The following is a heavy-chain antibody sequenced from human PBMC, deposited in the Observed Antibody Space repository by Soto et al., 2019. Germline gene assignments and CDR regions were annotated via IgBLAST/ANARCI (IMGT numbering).Heavy chain of an antibody. Sequence: QVQLVQSGAEVKKPGASVKVSCKASGYTFITSGVSWVRQAPGQGLDWLGWISTYNGNTRYAERLQGRVTMTTDTTTNTAYMELRNLRSDDTAVYYCARGPTDYYDNSDNYFLDYWGQGTLVTVSS. CDR1: GYTFITSG. V-gene: IGHV1-18*01. CDR2: ISTYNGNT. CDR3: ARGPTDYYDNSDNYFLDY. D-gene: IGHD3-22*01. J-gene: IGHJ4*02.